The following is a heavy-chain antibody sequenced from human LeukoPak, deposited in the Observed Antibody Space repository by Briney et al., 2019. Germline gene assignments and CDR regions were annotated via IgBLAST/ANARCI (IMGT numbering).Heavy chain of an antibody. CDR1: GFTFSGYS. V-gene: IGHV3-21*01. CDR3: AREIPGGYYYYYMDV. Sequence: GGSLRLSCAASGFTFSGYSMNWVRQAPGKGLEWVSSISSSSSYIYYADSVKGRFTISRDNAKNSLYLQMNSLRAEDTAVYYCAREIPGGYYYYYMDVWGKGTTVTIFS. J-gene: IGHJ6*03. CDR2: ISSSSSYI. D-gene: IGHD1-14*01.